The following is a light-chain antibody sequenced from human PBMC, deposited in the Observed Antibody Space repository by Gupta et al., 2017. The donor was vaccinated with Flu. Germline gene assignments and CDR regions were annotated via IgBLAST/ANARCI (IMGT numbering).Light chain of an antibody. CDR1: QSVLYSSNNKNY. Sequence: DIVMTQSPDSLAVSLGERATINCKSSQSVLYSSNNKNYLAWYQQKPGQPPKLLIYWASTRESGVPDRFSGGGSGTDFTLTIISLQAEDVAVYYCQQYYSTPFTFGPGTKVEIK. J-gene: IGKJ3*01. V-gene: IGKV4-1*01. CDR3: QQYYSTPFT. CDR2: WAS.